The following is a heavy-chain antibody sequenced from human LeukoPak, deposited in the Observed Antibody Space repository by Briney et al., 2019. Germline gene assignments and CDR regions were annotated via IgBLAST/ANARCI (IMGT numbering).Heavy chain of an antibody. D-gene: IGHD3-3*02. CDR2: IYYSGST. Sequence: SETLSLTCAVSGDSISSSIYYWGWIRQPPGKGLEWIGTIYYSGSTYYNQSLKSRVTISVDTSKNQFSLKLSSVTAADTAVYYCARASGYSILVLAYDIWGQGTMVIVSS. J-gene: IGHJ3*02. V-gene: IGHV4-39*07. CDR1: GDSISSSIYY. CDR3: ARASGYSILVLAYDI.